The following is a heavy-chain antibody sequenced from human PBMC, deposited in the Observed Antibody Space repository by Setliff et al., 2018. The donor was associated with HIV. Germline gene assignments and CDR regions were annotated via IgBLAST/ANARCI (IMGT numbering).Heavy chain of an antibody. V-gene: IGHV4-30-4*08. CDR3: VTMTTVIDWYFDL. D-gene: IGHD4-17*01. Sequence: SETLSLTCTVSGGSISSGDYYWSWIRQPPGKGLEWIGYIYYSGSTYYNPSLKSRVTISVDTSKNQFSLKLSSVTAADTAVYYCVTMTTVIDWYFDLWGRGTLVTVSS. CDR2: IYYSGST. J-gene: IGHJ2*01. CDR1: GGSISSGDYY.